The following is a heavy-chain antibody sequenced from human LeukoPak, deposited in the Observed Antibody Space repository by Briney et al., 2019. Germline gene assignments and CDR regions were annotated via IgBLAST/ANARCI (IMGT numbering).Heavy chain of an antibody. CDR1: GGSISSGGYY. D-gene: IGHD2-2*01. Sequence: SQTLSLTCTVSGGSISSGGYYWSWIRQHPGKGLEWIGYIYYSGSTYYNPSLKSRVTISVDTSKNQFSLKLSSVTAADTAVYYCARDTPYCSSTSCPFDYWGQGTLVTVSS. CDR3: ARDTPYCSSTSCPFDY. J-gene: IGHJ4*02. V-gene: IGHV4-31*03. CDR2: IYYSGST.